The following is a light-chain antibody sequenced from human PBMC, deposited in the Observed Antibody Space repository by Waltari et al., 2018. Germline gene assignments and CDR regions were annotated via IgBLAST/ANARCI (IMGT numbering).Light chain of an antibody. CDR3: ASWDDSLNGRWE. V-gene: IGLV1-44*01. CDR1: SSNIGSNI. CDR2: RND. Sequence: QSVLTQPPSASGAPGQRVTISCSGSSSNIGSNIVNWYQQVPGTTPKLLICRNDQRPTRVPDRFSGSKSGTSASLASSGLRSDDEADYFCASWDDSLNGRWEFGGGTKVTVI. J-gene: IGLJ2*01.